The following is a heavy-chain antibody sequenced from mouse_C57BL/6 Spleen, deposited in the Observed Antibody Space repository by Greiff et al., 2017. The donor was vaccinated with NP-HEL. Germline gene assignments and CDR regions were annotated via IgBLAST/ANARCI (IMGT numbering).Heavy chain of an antibody. D-gene: IGHD1-1*02. J-gene: IGHJ4*01. Sequence: EVKLVESGPGLVKPSQSLSLTCSVTGYSITSGYYWTWIRQFPGNNLEWMGYISYDGSNNYNPSLKNRISITRDTSKNQFFLKLNSVTTEDTATYYCARDGNGYAMDYWGQGTSVTVSS. V-gene: IGHV3-6*01. CDR3: ARDGNGYAMDY. CDR2: ISYDGSN. CDR1: GYSITSGYY.